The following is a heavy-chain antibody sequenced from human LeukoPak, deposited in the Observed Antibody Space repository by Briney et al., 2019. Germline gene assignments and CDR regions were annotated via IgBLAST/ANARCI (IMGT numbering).Heavy chain of an antibody. CDR1: GFSFSTYA. J-gene: IGHJ5*02. D-gene: IGHD1-1*01. CDR3: ARQPNWNDLGRFDP. Sequence: GGSLRLSCSASGFSFSTYAMSWVRQAPGKGLNGVSRITCTGSTTQYAESVKGRFTISRDNSRNTLYLQMNSLRVEDTAVYYCARQPNWNDLGRFDPWGQGTLVTVSS. CDR2: ITCTGSTT. V-gene: IGHV3-23*01.